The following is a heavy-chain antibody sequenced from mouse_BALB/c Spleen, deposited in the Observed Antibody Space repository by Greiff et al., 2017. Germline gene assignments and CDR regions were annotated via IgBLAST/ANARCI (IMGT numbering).Heavy chain of an antibody. CDR3: ARFPTVVADAMDY. V-gene: IGHV3-8*02. D-gene: IGHD1-1*01. CDR1: GDSITSGY. Sequence: EVKLVESEPSLVKPSQTLSLTCSVTGDSITSGYWNWIRKFPGNKLEYMGYISYSGSTYYNPSLKSRISITRDTSKNQYYLQLNSVTTEDTATYYCARFPTVVADAMDYWGQGTSVTVSS. CDR2: ISYSGST. J-gene: IGHJ4*01.